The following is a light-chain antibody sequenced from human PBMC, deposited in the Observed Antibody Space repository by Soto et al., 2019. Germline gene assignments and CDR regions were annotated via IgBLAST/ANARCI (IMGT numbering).Light chain of an antibody. J-gene: IGKJ4*01. V-gene: IGKV3-20*01. CDR3: QQYSNSPLT. CDR1: QSVTTR. CDR2: GAS. Sequence: IVLTQSPGTLSLSPGERVTLSCRASQSVTTRLAWYQHKPGQAPTLLMSGASNRASGVPVRFSGSGSGTDFTLTITRLEPEDFALYYCQQYSNSPLTFGGGTKVDI.